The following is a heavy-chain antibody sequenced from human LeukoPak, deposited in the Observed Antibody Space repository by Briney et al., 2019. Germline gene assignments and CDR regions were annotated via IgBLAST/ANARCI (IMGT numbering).Heavy chain of an antibody. V-gene: IGHV4-39*01. CDR3: ARLSELELVELYYFDY. Sequence: SETLSLTCTVSGGSISSSSYYWGWIRQPPGKGLEWIGSIYYSGSTYYNPSLKSRVTISVDTSKNQFSLKLSSVTAADTAVYYCARLSELELVELYYFDYWGQGTLVTVSS. CDR2: IYYSGST. D-gene: IGHD1-7*01. CDR1: GGSISSSSYY. J-gene: IGHJ4*02.